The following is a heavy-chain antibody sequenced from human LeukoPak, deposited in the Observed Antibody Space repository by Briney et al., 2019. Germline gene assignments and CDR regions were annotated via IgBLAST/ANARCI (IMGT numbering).Heavy chain of an antibody. CDR2: ISYDGSNK. D-gene: IGHD1-7*01. J-gene: IGHJ4*02. CDR3: ARDPGYNWNYSGHYFDY. Sequence: GGSLRLSCAASGFTFSSYAMHWVRQAPGKGLEWVAVISYDGSNKYYADSVKGRFTISRDNSKNTLYLQMNSLRAEDTAVYYCARDPGYNWNYSGHYFDYWGQGTLVTVSS. V-gene: IGHV3-30-3*01. CDR1: GFTFSSYA.